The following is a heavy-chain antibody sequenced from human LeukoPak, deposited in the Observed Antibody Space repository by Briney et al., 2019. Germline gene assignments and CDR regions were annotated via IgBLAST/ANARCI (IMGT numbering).Heavy chain of an antibody. CDR2: INPSGGST. Sequence: GASVKVSCTASGYTFTSYYMHWVRQAPGQGLEWMGIINPSGGSTSYAQKFQGRVTMTRDTSTSTVYMELSSLRSEDTAVYYCARDQVRGCCSGGSCYSLDYWGQGTLVTVSS. D-gene: IGHD2-15*01. CDR1: GYTFTSYY. J-gene: IGHJ4*02. V-gene: IGHV1-46*01. CDR3: ARDQVRGCCSGGSCYSLDY.